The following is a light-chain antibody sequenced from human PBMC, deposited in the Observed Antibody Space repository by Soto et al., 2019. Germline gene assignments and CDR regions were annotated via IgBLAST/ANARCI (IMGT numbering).Light chain of an antibody. J-gene: IGKJ4*01. CDR3: QQYASSLLT. Sequence: IVLTQSPGTLSLSPGERATLSCRASQTVSSSYLAWYKQKPGQAPMLLIYGSSSRSTGIPDRFSGSGSGTDFTLTISRLEPEDFAVYYCQQYASSLLTFGGGTKVDIK. CDR2: GSS. V-gene: IGKV3-20*01. CDR1: QTVSSSY.